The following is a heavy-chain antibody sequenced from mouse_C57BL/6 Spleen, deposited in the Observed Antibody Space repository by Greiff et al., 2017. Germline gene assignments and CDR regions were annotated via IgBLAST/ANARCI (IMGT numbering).Heavy chain of an antibody. CDR1: GYSITSGYD. CDR2: ISYSGST. Sequence: EVQLQESGPGMVKPSQSLSLTCTVTGYSITSGYDWHWIRHFPGNQLEWMGYISYSGSTNYNPSLKSRISITHDTSKNHFFLKLNSVTTEDTATYYCARGYDYGYFDVWGTGTTVTVSS. CDR3: ARGYDYGYFDV. D-gene: IGHD2-3*01. J-gene: IGHJ1*03. V-gene: IGHV3-1*01.